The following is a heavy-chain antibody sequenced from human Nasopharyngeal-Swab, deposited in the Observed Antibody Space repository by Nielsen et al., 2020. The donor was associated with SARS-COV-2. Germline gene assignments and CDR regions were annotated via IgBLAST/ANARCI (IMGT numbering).Heavy chain of an antibody. V-gene: IGHV4-34*01. Sequence: SETLSLTCAVYGGSFSGYYWSWIRQPPGKGLEWIREINHSGSTNYNPSLKSRATISVDTSKNQFSLKLSSVTAADTAVYYCARLLAAYDYYYYYGMDVWGQGTTVTVSS. CDR1: GGSFSGYY. D-gene: IGHD4-17*01. CDR2: INHSGST. CDR3: ARLLAAYDYYYYYGMDV. J-gene: IGHJ6*02.